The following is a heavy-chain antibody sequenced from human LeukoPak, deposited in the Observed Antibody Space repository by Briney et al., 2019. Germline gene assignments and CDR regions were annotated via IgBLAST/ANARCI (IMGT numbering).Heavy chain of an antibody. CDR2: IYHSGHT. CDR1: GASISDFY. J-gene: IGHJ6*02. V-gene: IGHV4-59*12. D-gene: IGHD6-13*01. Sequence: SDTLSLTCTVSGASISDFYWSWIRQPPGKGLEWIGYIYHSGHTDYSPSLKTRVTISVDTSKNQFSLKLSSVTAADTAVYYCARGRGYSSRYGMDVWGQGTTVTVSS. CDR3: ARGRGYSSRYGMDV.